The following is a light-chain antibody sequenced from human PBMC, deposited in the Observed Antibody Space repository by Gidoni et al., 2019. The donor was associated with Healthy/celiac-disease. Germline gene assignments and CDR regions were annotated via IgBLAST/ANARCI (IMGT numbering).Light chain of an antibody. CDR1: QSISSY. CDR3: QQSYSTLGIT. J-gene: IGKJ5*01. V-gene: IGKV1-39*01. CDR2: AAS. Sequence: IQMTQSPSSLSASVGDRVTITCRASQSISSYLNWYQQKPGKAPKLLIYAASSVQSGGPSRFSGSGSGTDFNLTISSLQPEDFATYYCQQSYSTLGITFGQGTRLEIK.